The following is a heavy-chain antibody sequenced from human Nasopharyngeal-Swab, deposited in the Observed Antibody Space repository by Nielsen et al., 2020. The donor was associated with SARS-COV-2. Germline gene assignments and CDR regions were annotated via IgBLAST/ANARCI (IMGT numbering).Heavy chain of an antibody. V-gene: IGHV3-23*01. D-gene: IGHD3-22*01. CDR1: GFTFSSYA. Sequence: GESLKISCAASGFTFSSYAMNWARQAPGKGLEWVSAISGSGGSTYYADSMKGRFTISRDNSKNTLYLQMNSLRAGDTAVYYCARANTYYFQSGGSSHFDYWGQGTLVTVSS. CDR3: ARANTYYFQSGGSSHFDY. J-gene: IGHJ4*02. CDR2: ISGSGGST.